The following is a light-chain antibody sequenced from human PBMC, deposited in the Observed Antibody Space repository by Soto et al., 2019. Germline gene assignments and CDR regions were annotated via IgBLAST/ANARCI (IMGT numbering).Light chain of an antibody. CDR3: QQYGSSGT. CDR1: QGSSSY. Sequence: IQLTQSPSSLSASVGDRVTITCRASQGSSSYLAWYQQKPGKAPKLLIYAASTLQSGVPSRFSGSGSETDFTLTISRLEPEDFAVYYCQQYGSSGTFGQGTKVDI. J-gene: IGKJ1*01. CDR2: AAS. V-gene: IGKV1-9*01.